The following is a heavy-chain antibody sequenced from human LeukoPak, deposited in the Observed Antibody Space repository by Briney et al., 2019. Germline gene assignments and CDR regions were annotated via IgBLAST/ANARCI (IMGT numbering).Heavy chain of an antibody. CDR2: ISSSTSYK. CDR1: GFTFSSYA. D-gene: IGHD2-15*01. CDR3: ARVVGYCSGGSCARRTDDAFDI. Sequence: PGGSLRLSCAASGFTFSSYAMSWVRQAPGKGLEWVSSISSSTSYKNYADSVKGRFTISRDNAKNSLYLQMNSLRAEDTAVYYCARVVGYCSGGSCARRTDDAFDIWGQGTMVTVSS. J-gene: IGHJ3*02. V-gene: IGHV3-21*01.